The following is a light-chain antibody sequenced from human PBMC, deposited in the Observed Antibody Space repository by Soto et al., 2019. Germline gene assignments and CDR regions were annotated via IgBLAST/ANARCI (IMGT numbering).Light chain of an antibody. CDR1: STDVGGYKY. Sequence: QSALTQPASVSGSPGQSITISCIGTSTDVGGYKYVSWYQQHPGKAPKLMVYEVSNRPSGVSNRFSGSKSGNTASLTISGLRAEEEADYYCSSYSSSTTLDVFGTGTKVTVL. CDR2: EVS. V-gene: IGLV2-14*01. J-gene: IGLJ1*01. CDR3: SSYSSSTTLDV.